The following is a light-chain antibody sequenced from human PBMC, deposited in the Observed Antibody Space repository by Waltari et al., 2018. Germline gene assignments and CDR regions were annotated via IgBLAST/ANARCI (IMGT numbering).Light chain of an antibody. V-gene: IGLV3-21*02. CDR3: QVWDSSDDHVV. CDR2: DDS. J-gene: IGLJ2*01. Sequence: SYVLTQPPSVSVAPGQTATIACGENNIGSKRVHWYQQKPGQAPVLGVYDDSDRPSGSPERFSGASSGTGTLTSSGVEGGYEADYYCQVWDSSDDHVVFGGGTKLTVL. CDR1: NIGSKR.